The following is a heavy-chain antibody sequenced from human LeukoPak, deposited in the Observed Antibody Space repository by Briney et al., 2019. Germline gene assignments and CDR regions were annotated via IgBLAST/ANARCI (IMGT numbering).Heavy chain of an antibody. CDR3: ARDGDGGNSDY. D-gene: IGHD4-23*01. J-gene: IGHJ4*02. Sequence: AASLKVSCKASGGTFSSYAISWVRQAPGQGLEWMGRIIPILGIANYAQKFQGRVTITADKSTSTAYMELSSLRSEDTAVYYCARDGDGGNSDYWGQGTLVTVSS. CDR1: GGTFSSYA. V-gene: IGHV1-69*04. CDR2: IIPILGIA.